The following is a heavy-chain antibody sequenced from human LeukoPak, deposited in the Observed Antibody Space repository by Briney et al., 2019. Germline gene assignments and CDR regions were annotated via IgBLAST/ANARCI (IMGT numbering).Heavy chain of an antibody. CDR1: GGSISSSGYS. V-gene: IGHV4-30-2*01. D-gene: IGHD4-11*01. J-gene: IGHJ4*02. Sequence: SQTLSLTCAVSGGSISSSGYSWSWIRKPPGKGLEWIGYIYHSGGTYYNPSLKSRVTISVDRSSNQFSLKLTSVTAADTAVYYCARTVTTTHFDYWGQGTLVTVSS. CDR3: ARTVTTTHFDY. CDR2: IYHSGGT.